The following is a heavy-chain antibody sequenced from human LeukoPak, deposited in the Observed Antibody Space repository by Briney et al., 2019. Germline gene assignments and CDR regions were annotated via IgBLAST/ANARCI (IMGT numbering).Heavy chain of an antibody. CDR1: GFTFTSYS. CDR2: ISSSTNYI. V-gene: IGHV3-21*01. D-gene: IGHD5-12*01. Sequence: GGSLRLSCAASGFTFTSYSINWVRQAPGKGLEWVSSISSSTNYIYSADSVKGRFTIFRDNAKNSLYLQMDSLRAEDTAVYYCARDPVRYSGYGYFDYWGQGTLVTVSS. CDR3: ARDPVRYSGYGYFDY. J-gene: IGHJ4*02.